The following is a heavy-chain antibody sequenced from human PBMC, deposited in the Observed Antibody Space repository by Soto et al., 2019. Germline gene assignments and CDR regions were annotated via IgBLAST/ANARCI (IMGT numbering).Heavy chain of an antibody. CDR1: GYTFTTYA. J-gene: IGHJ4*02. Sequence: QVQLVQSGAEVKKPGASVKVSCKASGYTFTTYAISWVRQAPGQGLEWMGRISTYNGNTKYAQKLQGRVTMTTDTSTSTAYMELRSLRSDDTAGYYCARDPQYSTSSQVFDSWGQGTLVTVSS. CDR3: ARDPQYSTSSQVFDS. V-gene: IGHV1-18*01. D-gene: IGHD6-6*01. CDR2: ISTYNGNT.